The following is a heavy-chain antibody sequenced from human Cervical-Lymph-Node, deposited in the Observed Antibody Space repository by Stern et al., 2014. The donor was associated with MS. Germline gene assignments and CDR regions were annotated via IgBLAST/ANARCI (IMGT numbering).Heavy chain of an antibody. J-gene: IGHJ4*02. CDR3: ARDGHYATTYFDH. CDR2: IGAFNGNT. D-gene: IGHD2-8*01. CDR1: GYTFSNFG. V-gene: IGHV1-18*01. Sequence: VQLVESGPEVKKPGDSVKVSCKASGYTFSNFGISWVRQAPGQGLEWMGWIGAFNGNTKNARKLQGRVTMTTDTATRTAYMELTSLASDDTAVYYCARDGHYATTYFDHWGQGTLVTVSS.